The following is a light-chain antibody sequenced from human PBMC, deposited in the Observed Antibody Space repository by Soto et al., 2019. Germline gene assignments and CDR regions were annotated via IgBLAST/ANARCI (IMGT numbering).Light chain of an antibody. J-gene: IGLJ3*02. V-gene: IGLV2-14*01. CDR2: DVS. CDR1: SSDVGTYNY. CDR3: SSYTTSNTQV. Sequence: QSALPQPASVSGSPGPAITISCTGTSSDVGTYNYVSWYQHRPGKAPKLMIYDVSYRPSGVSNRFSGSKSANTAALTISGLKAEDEDDYYCSSYTTSNTQVFGGGTKLTVL.